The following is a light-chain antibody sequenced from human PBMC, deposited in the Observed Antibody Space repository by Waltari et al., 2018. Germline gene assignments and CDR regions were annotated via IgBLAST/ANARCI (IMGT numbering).Light chain of an antibody. Sequence: DIVMTQSPASLAVSLGERATINCKSSQSVLYSSDNKNYLAWYQQKPGQPPKLLIYWAASRESGFPDRFSGSESGTDFTLTISSLRAEDVAVYYCHQYYTTPWTFGQGTKVEIK. J-gene: IGKJ1*01. V-gene: IGKV4-1*01. CDR2: WAA. CDR1: QSVLYSSDNKNY. CDR3: HQYYTTPWT.